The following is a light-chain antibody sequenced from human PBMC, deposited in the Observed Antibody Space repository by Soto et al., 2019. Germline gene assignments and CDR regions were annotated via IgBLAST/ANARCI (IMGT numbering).Light chain of an antibody. CDR1: QSVSSN. CDR2: GAS. V-gene: IGKV3-15*01. J-gene: IGKJ5*01. CDR3: QQYNNWPT. Sequence: DIVMTQSPATLSVSPGERATLSCRASQSVSSNLAWYQQKPGQALRLLIYGASTRATGIPVRFSGSGSGTEFTLTISSLQSEDFAVYYCQQYNNWPTFGQGTRLEIK.